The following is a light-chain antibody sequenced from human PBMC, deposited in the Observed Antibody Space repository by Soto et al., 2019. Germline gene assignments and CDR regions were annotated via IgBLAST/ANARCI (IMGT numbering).Light chain of an antibody. CDR2: DAS. V-gene: IGKV1-5*01. CDR3: KQYNSYPWT. CDR1: HSISSW. Sequence: IQMTHSTSTLSSSVGDRITIACRASHSISSWLAWYQQKPGKATKLLIYDASSLDSGVPSRFSGSGSGKEFTITITSLQPDDFATYYCKQYNSYPWTFGQVTKVAIK. J-gene: IGKJ1*01.